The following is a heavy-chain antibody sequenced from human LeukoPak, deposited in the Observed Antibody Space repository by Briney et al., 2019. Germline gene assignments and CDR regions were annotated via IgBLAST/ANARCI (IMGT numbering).Heavy chain of an antibody. D-gene: IGHD5-24*01. CDR2: ISYDGSNK. Sequence: GGSLRLSCAASGFTFSSYAMHWVRQAPGKGLEWVAVISYDGSNKYYADSVKGRFTISRDDSKNTLYLQMNSLRAEDTAVYYCARGDMATTKSPFDYWGQGTLVTVSS. CDR3: ARGDMATTKSPFDY. CDR1: GFTFSSYA. V-gene: IGHV3-30-3*01. J-gene: IGHJ4*02.